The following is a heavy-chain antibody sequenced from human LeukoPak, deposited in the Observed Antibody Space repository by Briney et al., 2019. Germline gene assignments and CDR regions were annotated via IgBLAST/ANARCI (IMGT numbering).Heavy chain of an antibody. CDR3: ARVGWDYFAFDI. V-gene: IGHV4-39*07. Sequence: PSETLSLTCTVSGGSISSSSYYWGWIRQPPGKGLEGIGSIYYSGSTYYNPSLKSRVTISVDTSKNQFSLKLSSVTAADTAVYYCARVGWDYFAFDIWGQGTMVTVSS. CDR2: IYYSGST. CDR1: GGSISSSSYY. J-gene: IGHJ3*02. D-gene: IGHD6-19*01.